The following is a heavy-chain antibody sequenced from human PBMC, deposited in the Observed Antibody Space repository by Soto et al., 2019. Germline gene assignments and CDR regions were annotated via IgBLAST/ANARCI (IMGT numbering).Heavy chain of an antibody. CDR2: INPNSGGT. V-gene: IGHV1-2*04. Sequence: ASVKVSCKASGYTSTGYYMHWVRQAPGQGLEWMGWINPNSGGTNYAQKFQGWVTMTRDTSISTAYMELSRLRSDDTAVYYCARDYESRYYLDYWGQGTLVTVSS. CDR1: GYTSTGYY. J-gene: IGHJ4*02. CDR3: ARDYESRYYLDY. D-gene: IGHD3-3*01.